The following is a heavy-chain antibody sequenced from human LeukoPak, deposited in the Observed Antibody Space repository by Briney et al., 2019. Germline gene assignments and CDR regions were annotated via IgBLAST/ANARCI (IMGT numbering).Heavy chain of an antibody. D-gene: IGHD3-9*01. Sequence: GGSLGLSCAASGFTFSDYYMSWIRQAPGKGLEWVSYISSSGSTIYYADSVKGRFTISRDNAKNSLYLQMNSLRAEDTAVYYCARGSDYDILTGYHDYWGQGTLVTVSS. J-gene: IGHJ4*02. CDR3: ARGSDYDILTGYHDY. V-gene: IGHV3-11*01. CDR2: ISSSGSTI. CDR1: GFTFSDYY.